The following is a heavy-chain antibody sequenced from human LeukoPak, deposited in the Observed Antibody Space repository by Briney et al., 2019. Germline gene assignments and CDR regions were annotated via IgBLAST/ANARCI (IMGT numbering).Heavy chain of an antibody. J-gene: IGHJ6*03. D-gene: IGHD3-16*01. CDR1: GGSISSGGYY. Sequence: PSQTLSFTCTVSGGSISSGGYYWSWIRQHPGKGLEWIGYIYYSGSTYYNPSLKSRVTISVDTSKNQFSLKLSSVTAADTAVYYCAVSPLDYYYYYMDVWGKGTTVTVSS. CDR3: AVSPLDYYYYYMDV. CDR2: IYYSGST. V-gene: IGHV4-31*03.